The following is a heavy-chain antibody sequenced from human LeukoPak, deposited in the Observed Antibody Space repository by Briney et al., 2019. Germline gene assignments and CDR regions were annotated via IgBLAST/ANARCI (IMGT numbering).Heavy chain of an antibody. V-gene: IGHV3-23*01. J-gene: IGHJ4*02. D-gene: IGHD2-15*01. CDR1: GFTFSNHA. CDR3: VKNVVVKRYIDY. Sequence: PGGSLRLSCAASGFTFSNHAMSWVRQTPGEGLQWISVISGSGRTTEYADSVKGRFTISRDNSKNTLSLQMNSLRVEDKAIYYCVKNVVVKRYIDYWGQGTLVTVSS. CDR2: ISGSGRTT.